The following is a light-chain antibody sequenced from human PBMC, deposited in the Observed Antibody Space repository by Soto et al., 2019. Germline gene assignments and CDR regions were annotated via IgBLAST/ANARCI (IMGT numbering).Light chain of an antibody. J-gene: IGKJ4*01. CDR2: AAS. CDR1: QSISSY. CDR3: QQSYSNPLT. V-gene: IGKV1-39*01. Sequence: DIQMTQSPSSLSASVGDRVTITCRASQSISSYLNWYQQKPGKAPKLLIYAASSLQSGVPSRFSGSGSGTKFTPTTSSLQHEEFATYYCQQSYSNPLTFGVGTQVEIK.